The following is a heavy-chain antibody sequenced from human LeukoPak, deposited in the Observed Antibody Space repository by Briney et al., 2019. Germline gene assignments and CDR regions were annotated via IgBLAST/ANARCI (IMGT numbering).Heavy chain of an antibody. D-gene: IGHD5-24*01. CDR2: IRYDGSNK. CDR3: AKDRRATIDY. J-gene: IGHJ4*02. V-gene: IGHV3-30*02. CDR1: GFTFSSYG. Sequence: GGSLRLSCAASGFTFSSYGMHWVRQAPGKGLEWVAFIRYDGSNKYYADSVKGRFTISRDNSKNTLYLQMNSLRAEDTAVYYCAKDRRATIDYWGQGTLVTVFS.